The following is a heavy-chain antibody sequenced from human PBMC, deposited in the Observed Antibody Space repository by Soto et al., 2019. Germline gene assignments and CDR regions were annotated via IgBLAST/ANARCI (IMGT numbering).Heavy chain of an antibody. Sequence: SVKVSCKASGGTFSSYAISWVRQAPGQGLEWMGGIIPIFGTANYAQKFQGRVTITADESTSTAYMELSSLRSEDTAVYYCASVGIMGIVLVPAAANNMYSSSPTRWSYYYYGMDVGGQGTTVTAP. J-gene: IGHJ6*02. D-gene: IGHD2-2*03. CDR3: ASVGIMGIVLVPAAANNMYSSSPTRWSYYYYGMDV. CDR2: IIPIFGTA. V-gene: IGHV1-69*13. CDR1: GGTFSSYA.